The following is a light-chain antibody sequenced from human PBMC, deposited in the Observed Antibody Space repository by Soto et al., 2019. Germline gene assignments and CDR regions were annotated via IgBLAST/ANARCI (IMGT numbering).Light chain of an antibody. CDR2: NVN. J-gene: IGLJ2*01. CDR3: TSYTSSSTVV. Sequence: QSVLTQPASVSESPGQSITISCTGTSSDVGGYNYVSWYQLHPGKAPKLMIYNVNNRPSGVSNRFSGSKSGNTASLTISGLQAEDEADYYCTSYTSSSTVVFGGGTKLTVL. V-gene: IGLV2-14*01. CDR1: SSDVGGYNY.